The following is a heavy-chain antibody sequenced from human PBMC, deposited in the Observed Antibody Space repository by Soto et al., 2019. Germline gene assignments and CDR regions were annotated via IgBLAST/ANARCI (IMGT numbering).Heavy chain of an antibody. CDR3: AKDFVGVVPDAFNI. CDR1: GFTFSSWA. V-gene: IGHV3-23*01. CDR2: ISGSGDTT. D-gene: IGHD3-3*01. Sequence: PGGSLRLSCAASGFTFSSWAMTWVRQAPGKGLEWVSGISGSGDTTYYADSAKGRFTISRDNSKNTLYLQINSLRPEDTALYYCAKDFVGVVPDAFNIWGQGTMVTVSS. J-gene: IGHJ3*02.